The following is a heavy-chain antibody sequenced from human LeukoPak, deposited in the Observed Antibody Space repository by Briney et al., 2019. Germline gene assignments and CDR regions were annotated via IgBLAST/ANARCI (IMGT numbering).Heavy chain of an antibody. V-gene: IGHV3-30-3*01. J-gene: IGHJ4*02. Sequence: GGSLRLSCVVSGFSFEYYAFHWVRQAPGKGLEWVADISYDGNNKYYADSVRGRFTISRDNSRNTLYLQMNSLRAEDTAVYYCARDQIKYQLLPTEFYFDYWGQGTLVTVSS. D-gene: IGHD2-2*01. CDR2: ISYDGNNK. CDR1: GFSFEYYA. CDR3: ARDQIKYQLLPTEFYFDY.